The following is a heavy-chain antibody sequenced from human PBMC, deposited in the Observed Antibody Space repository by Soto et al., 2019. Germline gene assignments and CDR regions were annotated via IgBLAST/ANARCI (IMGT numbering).Heavy chain of an antibody. Sequence: EVQLVESGGGLIQPGGSLRLSCAASGFTVSSNYMSWVRQAPGKGLEWVSVIYSGGSTYYADSVKGRFTISRDNSKNTLYLQMNSLGAEDTAVYYCARDGDLLGYGDWYFDLWGRGTLVTVSS. V-gene: IGHV3-53*01. CDR1: GFTVSSNY. D-gene: IGHD5-12*01. CDR3: ARDGDLLGYGDWYFDL. J-gene: IGHJ2*01. CDR2: IYSGGST.